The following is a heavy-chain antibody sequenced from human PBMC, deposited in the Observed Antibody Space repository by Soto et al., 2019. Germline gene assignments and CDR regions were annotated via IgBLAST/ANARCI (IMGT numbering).Heavy chain of an antibody. CDR3: AADLAPTAPYNWFEP. CDR1: EFTFSSSG. J-gene: IGHJ5*02. D-gene: IGHD1-1*01. CDR2: IVVGSGNT. V-gene: IGHV1-58*02. Sequence: QIQLVQFGPEVKKPGTPVKVSCKASEFTFSSSGIHWVRQARGQRLEWIGWIVVGSGNTNYAQKFQERVTITRDVSTNTAYMELTSLRSEDTAVYYCAADLAPTAPYNWFEPWGQGTLVTVSS.